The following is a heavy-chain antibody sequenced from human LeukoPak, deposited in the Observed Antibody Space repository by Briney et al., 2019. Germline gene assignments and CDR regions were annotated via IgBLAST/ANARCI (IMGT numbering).Heavy chain of an antibody. J-gene: IGHJ4*02. CDR3: TRDASNFNDFDY. Sequence: PGGSLRLSCAVSEFSFSHFAMHWVRQAPGKELEWLAVVSSHGNDGYYADSVKGRFTISRDNSKSTLYLQIDSLRPDDTAIYYCTRDASNFNDFDYWGQGTLVTVSS. D-gene: IGHD5-24*01. V-gene: IGHV3-30*01. CDR2: VSSHGNDG. CDR1: EFSFSHFA.